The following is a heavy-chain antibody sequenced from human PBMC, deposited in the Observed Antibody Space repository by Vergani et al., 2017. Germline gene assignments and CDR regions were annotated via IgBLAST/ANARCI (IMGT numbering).Heavy chain of an antibody. CDR3: ARSGKAVVPGRGWFDP. J-gene: IGHJ5*02. CDR1: GGSISSSSYY. D-gene: IGHD6-19*01. Sequence: QLQLQESGPGLVKPSETLSLTCTVSGGSISSSSYYWGWIRQPPGKGLEWIGSIYYSGSTYYNPSLKSRVTISVDTSKNQFSLKLSSVTAADTAVYYCARSGKAVVPGRGWFDPWGQGTLVTVSS. V-gene: IGHV4-39*01. CDR2: IYYSGST.